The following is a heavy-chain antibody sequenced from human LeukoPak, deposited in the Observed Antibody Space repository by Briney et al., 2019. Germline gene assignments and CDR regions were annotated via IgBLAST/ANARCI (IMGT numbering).Heavy chain of an antibody. J-gene: IGHJ5*02. CDR3: AREGVVVTAIAPWFDP. CDR2: IIPIFGTA. V-gene: IGHV1-69*01. Sequence: GASVKVSCKASGGTFSSYAISWVRQAPGQGLEWMGGIIPIFGTANYAQKFQGRVTITADGSTSTAYMELSSLRSEDTAVYYCAREGVVVTAIAPWFDPWGQGTLVTVSS. CDR1: GGTFSSYA. D-gene: IGHD2-21*02.